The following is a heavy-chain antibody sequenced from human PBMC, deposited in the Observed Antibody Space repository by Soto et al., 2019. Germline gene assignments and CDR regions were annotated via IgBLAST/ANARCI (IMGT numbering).Heavy chain of an antibody. V-gene: IGHV4-30-4*01. J-gene: IGHJ4*02. CDR3: ARDRAHFYESSGRLDL. D-gene: IGHD3-22*01. CDR2: ISYSGST. CDR1: GDSMNNGDYF. Sequence: SETLSLTCSVSGDSMNNGDYFWTLIRQTPGKGLQWIGYISYSGSTFYNPSLKTRLAMSVDTSKNQFSVRLRSVTAADTAVYYCARDRAHFYESSGRLDLWGQGMLVTVSS.